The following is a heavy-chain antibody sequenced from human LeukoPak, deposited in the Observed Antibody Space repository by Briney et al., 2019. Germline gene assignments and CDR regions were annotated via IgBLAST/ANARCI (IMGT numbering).Heavy chain of an antibody. J-gene: IGHJ6*02. CDR3: AGVEGIAALYYYYGMDV. CDR2: INSDGSST. Sequence: PGGSLRLSCAASGFTFSSYWMHWVRQAPGKGLVWVSRINSDGSSTSYADSVKGRFTISRDNAKNTLYLQMNSLRAEDTAVYYCAGVEGIAALYYYYGMDVWGQGTTVTVSS. V-gene: IGHV3-74*01. D-gene: IGHD6-13*01. CDR1: GFTFSSYW.